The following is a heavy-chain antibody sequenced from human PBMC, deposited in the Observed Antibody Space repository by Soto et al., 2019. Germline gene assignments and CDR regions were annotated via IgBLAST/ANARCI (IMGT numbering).Heavy chain of an antibody. Sequence: GGSLRLSCAASGFPVSSNYMTWVRQAPGKGLEWVSVIQDSGSISYADSVRDRFTISRDRSKNTVFLQMNSLRPEDTAVYFCGSVFEYWGQGTPVTVSS. CDR1: GFPVSSNY. V-gene: IGHV3-66*01. CDR2: IQDSGSI. J-gene: IGHJ4*02. CDR3: GSVFEY.